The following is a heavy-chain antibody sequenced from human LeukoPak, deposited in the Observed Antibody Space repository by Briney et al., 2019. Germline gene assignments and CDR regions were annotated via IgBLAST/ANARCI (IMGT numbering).Heavy chain of an antibody. V-gene: IGHV3-30-3*01. CDR2: ISYDGSNK. J-gene: IGHJ6*03. Sequence: GGSLRLSCAASGLTFSSYAMHWVRQAPGKGLEWVAVISYDGSNKYYADSVKGRFTISRDNSKNTLYLQMNSLRSEDTAVYYCARASNPNDDFWSGYYPHQYYYYMDVWGKGTTVTVSS. CDR3: ARASNPNDDFWSGYYPHQYYYYMDV. D-gene: IGHD3-3*01. CDR1: GLTFSSYA.